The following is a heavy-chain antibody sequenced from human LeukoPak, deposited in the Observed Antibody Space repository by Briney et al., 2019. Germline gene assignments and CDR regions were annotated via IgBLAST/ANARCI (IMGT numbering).Heavy chain of an antibody. J-gene: IGHJ4*02. D-gene: IGHD1-26*01. CDR3: AKGPRYSGSYPPDY. V-gene: IGHV3-23*01. CDR2: ISGRGAST. CDR1: GVTFSSKA. Sequence: GGSLRISCAAAGVTFSSKAMSGVRQAPGNGLEWVAAISGRGASTYYADSVKGRFTISRDNSKNTLYLQMNSLRAEDTAVYYCAKGPRYSGSYPPDYWGKGTLVNVS.